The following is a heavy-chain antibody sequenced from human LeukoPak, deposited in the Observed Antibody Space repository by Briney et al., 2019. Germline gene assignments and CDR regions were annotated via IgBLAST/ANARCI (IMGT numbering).Heavy chain of an antibody. J-gene: IGHJ4*02. V-gene: IGHV4-61*02. D-gene: IGHD2-21*01. CDR2: FYTSATP. CDR1: GGSISRGSYF. CDR3: ARGGIPDY. Sequence: SETLSLTCTVSGGSISRGSYFWSWIRQPAGKGLEWIGRFYTSATPNYNPSLKSRVTISVDTSRNQFSLKLSSVTAADTAVYYCARGGIPDYWGQGTLVTVSS.